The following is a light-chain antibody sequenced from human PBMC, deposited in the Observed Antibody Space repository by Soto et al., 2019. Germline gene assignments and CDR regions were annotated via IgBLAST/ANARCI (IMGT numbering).Light chain of an antibody. CDR3: QQYNSYPYT. V-gene: IGKV1-5*03. J-gene: IGKJ2*01. CDR2: KAS. CDR1: QTISIW. Sequence: DITMTQSPSTLSASVGDRVTITCRASQTISIWLAWYQQKPGKAPKLLIYKASSLESGVPSRFGGSGSGTEFTLTITSLQPYDIATYYCQQYNSYPYTFGQGTKLEIK.